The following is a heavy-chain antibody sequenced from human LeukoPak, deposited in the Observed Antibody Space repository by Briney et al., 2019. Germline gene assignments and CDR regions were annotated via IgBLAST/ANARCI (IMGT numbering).Heavy chain of an antibody. V-gene: IGHV3-7*01. CDR2: IKQDGSEK. D-gene: IGHD5-24*01. Sequence: PGGSLRLSCAASGFTFSSYSLNWVRQAPGKGLEWVANIKQDGSEKYYVDSVKGRFTISRDNAKNSLYLQMNSLRAEDTAVYYCARGRRWLQPFDYWGQGTLVTVSS. J-gene: IGHJ4*02. CDR3: ARGRRWLQPFDY. CDR1: GFTFSSYS.